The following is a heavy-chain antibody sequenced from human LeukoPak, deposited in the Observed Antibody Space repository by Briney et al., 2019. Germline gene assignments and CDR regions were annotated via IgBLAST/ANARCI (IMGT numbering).Heavy chain of an antibody. CDR2: INPNSGGT. CDR3: ARELRFLEWLLSHYYFDY. D-gene: IGHD3-3*01. V-gene: IGHV1-2*02. Sequence: ASVKVSCKASGYTFIGFTLNWMRQAPGQGLEWMGWINPNSGGTNYAQKFQGRVTKTRDTSISTAYMELSRLRSDDTAVYYCARELRFLEWLLSHYYFDYWGQGTLVTVSS. J-gene: IGHJ4*02. CDR1: GYTFIGFT.